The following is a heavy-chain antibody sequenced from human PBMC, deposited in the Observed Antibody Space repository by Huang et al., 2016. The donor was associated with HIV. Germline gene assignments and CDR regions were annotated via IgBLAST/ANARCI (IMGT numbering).Heavy chain of an antibody. Sequence: QVQLVESGGGLVKPGGSLRLACEASGCIFRDYYMSWVRQAPGKGLEWVSYTISICSSIYYADSVKGRFTMSRDNANNSMDLQMTSLRAEDTAVYYCVRVRTTGRYYYAMDVWGRGTTVTV. CDR1: GCIFRDYY. J-gene: IGHJ6*02. D-gene: IGHD1-1*01. CDR2: TISICSSI. CDR3: VRVRTTGRYYYAMDV. V-gene: IGHV3-11*01.